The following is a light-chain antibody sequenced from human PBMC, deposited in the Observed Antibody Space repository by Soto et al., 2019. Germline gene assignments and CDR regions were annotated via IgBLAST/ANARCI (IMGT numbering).Light chain of an antibody. CDR2: GAS. CDR1: QSINNN. J-gene: IGKJ4*01. Sequence: EVVMTQSPATLSVSPGERATLSCRASQSINNNLAWYQRNPGQAPRLLIYGASTRATGIPARVSGSGSGTEFTLTISSLQSEDFAVYFCQQYDNWPLTFGGGTKVDIK. V-gene: IGKV3-15*01. CDR3: QQYDNWPLT.